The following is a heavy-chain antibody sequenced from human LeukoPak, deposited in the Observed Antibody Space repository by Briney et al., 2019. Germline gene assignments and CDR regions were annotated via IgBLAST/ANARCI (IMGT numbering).Heavy chain of an antibody. Sequence: SETLSLTCTVSGGSISSYYWSWIRQPPGKGLEWIGYIYYSGSTNYNPSLKSRVTISVDTSKNQFSLKLSSVTAADTAVYYSARDRRDTAMATYYFDYWGQGTLVTVSS. J-gene: IGHJ4*02. V-gene: IGHV4-59*01. CDR2: IYYSGST. CDR1: GGSISSYY. CDR3: ARDRRDTAMATYYFDY. D-gene: IGHD5-18*01.